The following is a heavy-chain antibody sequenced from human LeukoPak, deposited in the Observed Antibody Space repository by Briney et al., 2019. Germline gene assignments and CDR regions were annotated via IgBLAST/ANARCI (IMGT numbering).Heavy chain of an antibody. Sequence: GGSLRLSCAASGFTFSSYEMNWVRQAPGKGLVWVSRINSDGSSTSYADSVKGRFTISRDNAKNTLYLQMNSLRAEDTAVYYCAREKSILWFGESPNWFDPWGQGTLVTVSS. CDR3: AREKSILWFGESPNWFDP. CDR1: GFTFSSYE. J-gene: IGHJ5*02. V-gene: IGHV3-74*01. CDR2: INSDGSST. D-gene: IGHD3-10*01.